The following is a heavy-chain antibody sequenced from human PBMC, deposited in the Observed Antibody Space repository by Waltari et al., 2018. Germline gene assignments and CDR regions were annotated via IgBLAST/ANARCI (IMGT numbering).Heavy chain of an antibody. CDR1: GYLINSGYY. CDR2: IYHGGIT. Sequence: QVQLQESGPGLVRPSETLSLTCVVSGYLINSGYYWGWVRQTPGKGLQWIGSIYHGGITYSNPSLKSRLTLSVDTSRNQFSLKLTSVTAADTAIYYCVRSGLGYCTSSTCYKNDDWGQGTLVTVSS. V-gene: IGHV4-38-2*01. CDR3: VRSGLGYCTSSTCYKNDD. J-gene: IGHJ4*02. D-gene: IGHD2-2*02.